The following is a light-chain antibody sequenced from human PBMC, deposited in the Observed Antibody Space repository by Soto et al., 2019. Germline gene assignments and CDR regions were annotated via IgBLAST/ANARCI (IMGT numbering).Light chain of an antibody. CDR3: QQTYSTPWT. CDR2: TAS. CDR1: QIISIY. V-gene: IGKV1-39*01. Sequence: DIQMTQSPSSLSASVGDRVAITCRASQIISIYVNWYQQKPGKAPKLLIHTASKLQSGVPSRFSGSGSGTDFTLVISSLQPDDFATYYCQQTYSTPWTFGQGSKVDIK. J-gene: IGKJ1*01.